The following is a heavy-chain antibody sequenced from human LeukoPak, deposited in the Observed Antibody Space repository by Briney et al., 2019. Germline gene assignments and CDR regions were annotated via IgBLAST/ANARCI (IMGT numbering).Heavy chain of an antibody. V-gene: IGHV1-69*04. CDR1: GGTFSSYA. D-gene: IGHD6-19*01. CDR3: ARSSSGWLDAFDI. Sequence: ASVKASCKASGGTFSSYAISWVRQAPGQGLEWMGRIIPILGIANYAQKFQGRVTITADKSTSTAYMELSSLRSEDTAVYYCARSSSGWLDAFDIWGQGTMVTVSS. CDR2: IIPILGIA. J-gene: IGHJ3*02.